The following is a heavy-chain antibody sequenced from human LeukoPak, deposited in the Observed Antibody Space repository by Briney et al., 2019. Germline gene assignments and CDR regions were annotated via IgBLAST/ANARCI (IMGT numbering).Heavy chain of an antibody. CDR2: IKQDGSEK. V-gene: IGHV3-7*01. D-gene: IGHD5-24*01. CDR3: ARDSDGYRGFVAY. J-gene: IGHJ4*02. Sequence: GGSLRLSCAASGFTFSSYWMSWVRQAPGKGLEWVANIKQDGSEKYYVDSVKGRFTISRDNAKNSLYLQMNSLRAEDTAVYYCARDSDGYRGFVAYWGQGTPVTVSS. CDR1: GFTFSSYW.